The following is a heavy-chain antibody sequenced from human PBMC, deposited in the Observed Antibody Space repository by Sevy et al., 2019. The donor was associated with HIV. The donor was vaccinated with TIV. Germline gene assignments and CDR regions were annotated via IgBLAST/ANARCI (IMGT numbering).Heavy chain of an antibody. Sequence: GGSLRLSCGASGFTFSNYAMSWVRQAPGKGLEGVSSISGRGVNTYYADPVKGRFTVSRDNSKNTLYLQMNSLRAEDTAVYYCAKDSGDDNYGLFDYWGQGTLVTVSS. CDR2: ISGRGVNT. CDR1: GFTFSNYA. D-gene: IGHD5-18*01. V-gene: IGHV3-23*01. J-gene: IGHJ4*02. CDR3: AKDSGDDNYGLFDY.